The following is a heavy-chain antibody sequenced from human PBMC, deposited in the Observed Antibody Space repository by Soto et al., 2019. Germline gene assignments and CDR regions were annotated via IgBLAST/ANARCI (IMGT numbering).Heavy chain of an antibody. J-gene: IGHJ4*02. CDR3: ARSPSWYAAYYFDY. V-gene: IGHV3-7*01. Sequence: GGSLRLSCAASGFTFSSYWMSRVRQAPGKGLEWVANIKQDGSEKYYVDSVKGRFTISRDNAKNSLYLQMNSLRAEDTAVYYCARSPSWYAAYYFDYWGQGTLVTVSS. D-gene: IGHD6-13*01. CDR2: IKQDGSEK. CDR1: GFTFSSYW.